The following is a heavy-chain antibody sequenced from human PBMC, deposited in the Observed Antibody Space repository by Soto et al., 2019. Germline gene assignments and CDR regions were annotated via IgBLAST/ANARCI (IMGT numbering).Heavy chain of an antibody. CDR2: IYYSGST. V-gene: IGHV4-39*01. D-gene: IGHD2-15*01. CDR3: ARLSYCSGGGCYSDYFDY. J-gene: IGHJ4*02. CDR1: GGSISSSSYY. Sequence: SETLSLTCTVSGGSISSSSYYWGWIRQPPGKGLEWIGSIYYSGSTYYNPSLKSRVTISVDTSKNQFSLKLSSVTAADTAVYYCARLSYCSGGGCYSDYFDYWGQGTLVTVSS.